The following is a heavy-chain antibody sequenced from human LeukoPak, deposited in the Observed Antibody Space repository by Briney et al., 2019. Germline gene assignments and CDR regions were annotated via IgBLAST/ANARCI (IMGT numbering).Heavy chain of an antibody. CDR2: ISGGGDIT. CDR3: ARDLGYCSGGSCYPHAFDI. J-gene: IGHJ3*02. V-gene: IGHV3-23*01. D-gene: IGHD2-15*01. Sequence: GGSLRLSCAASGFTFSSYAMSWVRQTAGKGLEWVSAISGGGDITYYADSVKGRFTISRDNAKNTLYLQMNSLRAEDTAVYYCARDLGYCSGGSCYPHAFDIWGQGTMVTVSS. CDR1: GFTFSSYA.